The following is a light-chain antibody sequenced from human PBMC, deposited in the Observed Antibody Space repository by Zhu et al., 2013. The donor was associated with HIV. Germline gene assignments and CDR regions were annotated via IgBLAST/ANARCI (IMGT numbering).Light chain of an antibody. V-gene: IGLV2-23*02. CDR2: EVK. Sequence: QSALTQAASMSGSPGQSITISCTGTSSDIGSYDLVSWYQQHPGKAPKLIIYEVKKRPSGVSDRFSGSKSGNTASLTISGLQATDEADYYCAAWDGSLNVGVFGGGTKLTVL. J-gene: IGLJ3*02. CDR1: SSDIGSYDL. CDR3: AAWDGSLNVGV.